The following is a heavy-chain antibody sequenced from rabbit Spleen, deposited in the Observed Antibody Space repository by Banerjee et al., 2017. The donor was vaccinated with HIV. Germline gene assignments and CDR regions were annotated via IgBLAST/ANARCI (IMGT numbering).Heavy chain of an antibody. CDR2: IYGGSSGSS. Sequence: QSLEESGGDLVKPEGSLTLTCTASGFSFSSSYNMCWVRQAPGKGLEYIACIYGGSSGSSDYASWAKGRFTISKTSSTTVTLQMTSLTAADTATYFCARETSSGWGVVSYYFNLWGPGTLVTVS. D-gene: IGHD4-1*01. CDR1: GFSFSSSYN. V-gene: IGHV1S40*01. CDR3: ARETSSGWGVVSYYFNL. J-gene: IGHJ4*01.